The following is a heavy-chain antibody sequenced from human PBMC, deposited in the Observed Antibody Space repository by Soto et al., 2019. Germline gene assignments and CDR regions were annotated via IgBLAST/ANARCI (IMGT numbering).Heavy chain of an antibody. CDR3: ATLSVYDFWSGYSPGAFDI. V-gene: IGHV1-24*01. J-gene: IGHJ3*02. Sequence: SVKVYCKVSGYTITELFMHWVRQAPRKGLEWMGGFDPEDGETIYAQKLQGRVTMTEDTSTDTAYMELSSLRSEDTAVYYCATLSVYDFWSGYSPGAFDIWGQGTMVTASS. D-gene: IGHD3-3*01. CDR1: GYTITELF. CDR2: FDPEDGET.